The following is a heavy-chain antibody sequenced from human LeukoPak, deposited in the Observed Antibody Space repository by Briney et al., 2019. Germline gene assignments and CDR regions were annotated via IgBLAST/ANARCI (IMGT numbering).Heavy chain of an antibody. D-gene: IGHD3-9*01. CDR2: TSGSGNTI. V-gene: IGHV3-11*01. Sequence: GGSLRLSCAASGFTFNDYYMSWIRQAPGKGLEWVSYTSGSGNTIYYADSVKGRFTISRDNAKNSLYLQMNSLRAEDTAVYYCTRHDILTGYPLWGQGTLVTVSS. J-gene: IGHJ4*02. CDR3: TRHDILTGYPL. CDR1: GFTFNDYY.